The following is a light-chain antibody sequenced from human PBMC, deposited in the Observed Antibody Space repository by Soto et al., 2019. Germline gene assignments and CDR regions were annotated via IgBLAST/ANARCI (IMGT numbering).Light chain of an antibody. J-gene: IGKJ2*01. V-gene: IGKV1-16*01. CDR2: AAS. CDR1: QGINNY. CDR3: QQYKAYPHT. Sequence: DIQMTQSPSALSASIGDRVTITCRASQGINNYLAWFQQQPGKAPKSLISAASTLQSGVPSRFSGWESGTDFTLTISSLQPEDFATYYCQQYKAYPHTFGQGTKLEI.